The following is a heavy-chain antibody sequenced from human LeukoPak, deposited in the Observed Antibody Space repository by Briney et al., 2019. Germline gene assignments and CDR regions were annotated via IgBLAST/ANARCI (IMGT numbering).Heavy chain of an antibody. CDR1: GGSVSSGSYY. Sequence: SETLSLTCTVSGGSVSSGSYYWSWIRQPPGKGLEWIGYIYYSGSTNYNPSLKSRVTISVGTSKNQFSLKLSSVTAADTAVYYCARWQRDFWSGYHYYFDYWGQGTLVTVSS. D-gene: IGHD3-3*01. J-gene: IGHJ4*02. CDR3: ARWQRDFWSGYHYYFDY. V-gene: IGHV4-61*01. CDR2: IYYSGST.